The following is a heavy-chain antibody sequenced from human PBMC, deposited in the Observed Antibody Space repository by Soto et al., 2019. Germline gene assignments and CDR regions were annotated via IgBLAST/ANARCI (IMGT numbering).Heavy chain of an antibody. J-gene: IGHJ4*02. D-gene: IGHD2-8*02. Sequence: GGSLRLSCAASGFTFSSYEVHWVRQAPGKGLEWISYISSTGSGTLYADSVRGRFTMSRDNTKNSVSLQMNSLRAEDTAVYYCVRDLHEPLATDALRVANWGQGTQVTVSS. CDR3: VRDLHEPLATDALRVAN. CDR1: GFTFSSYE. V-gene: IGHV3-48*03. CDR2: ISSTGSGT.